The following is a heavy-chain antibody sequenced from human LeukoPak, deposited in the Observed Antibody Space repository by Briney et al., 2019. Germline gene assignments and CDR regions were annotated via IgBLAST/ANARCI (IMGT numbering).Heavy chain of an antibody. CDR2: ISSSSSTI. Sequence: GGSLRLSCAASVFMFSGYSMTWLRQAPGKGLEWVSYISSSSSTIYYADSVRGRSTISRDNAKNSLYLQMNSLRDEDTAVYYCARLDSSGPDMSGQGTMVTVSS. D-gene: IGHD3-22*01. CDR1: VFMFSGYS. V-gene: IGHV3-48*02. CDR3: ARLDSSGPDM. J-gene: IGHJ3*02.